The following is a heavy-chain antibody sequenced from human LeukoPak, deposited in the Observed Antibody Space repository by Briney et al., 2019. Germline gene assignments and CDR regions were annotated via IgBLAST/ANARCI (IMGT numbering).Heavy chain of an antibody. J-gene: IGHJ4*02. D-gene: IGHD4-17*01. CDR3: ARDRSGKTTVTTVDY. Sequence: ASVKVSCKASGYTFTSYDINWVRQATGQGLEWMGWMNPNSGGTNYAQKFQGRVTMTRDTSISTAYMELSRLRSDDTAVYYCARDRSGKTTVTTVDYWGQGTLVTVSS. CDR1: GYTFTSYD. CDR2: MNPNSGGT. V-gene: IGHV1-2*02.